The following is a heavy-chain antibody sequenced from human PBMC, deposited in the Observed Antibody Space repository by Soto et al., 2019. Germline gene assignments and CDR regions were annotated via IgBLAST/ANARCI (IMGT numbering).Heavy chain of an antibody. CDR3: ARDSTEELERGLLWWPN. J-gene: IGHJ4*02. D-gene: IGHD2-21*01. Sequence: GASVKVSCKASGYIFTNYAIHWVRQAPGQRLEWMGWISAYNGNTNYAQKLQGRVTMTTDTSTSTAYMELRSLRSDDTAVYYCARDSTEELERGLLWWPNWGQGTLVTVSS. V-gene: IGHV1-18*01. CDR1: GYIFTNYA. CDR2: ISAYNGNT.